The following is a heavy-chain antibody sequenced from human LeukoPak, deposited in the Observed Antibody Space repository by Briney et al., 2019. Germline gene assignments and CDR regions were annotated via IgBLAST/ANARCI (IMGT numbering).Heavy chain of an antibody. D-gene: IGHD1-7*01. CDR3: ARSSPLLELSESDYYYGMDV. V-gene: IGHV4-34*01. CDR2: INHSGST. J-gene: IGHJ6*02. CDR1: GGSFSGYY. Sequence: PSETLSLTCAVYGGSFSGYYWSWIRQPPGKGLEWIGEINHSGSTNYNPSLKSRVTISVDTSKNQFSLKLSSVTAADTAVYYCARSSPLLELSESDYYYGMDVWGQGTTVTVSS.